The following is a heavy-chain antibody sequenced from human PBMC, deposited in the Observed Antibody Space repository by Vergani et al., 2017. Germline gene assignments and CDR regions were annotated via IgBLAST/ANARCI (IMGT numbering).Heavy chain of an antibody. Sequence: EVQLVESGGGLVQPGGSLRLSCAASGFTFSSSSMNWVRQAPGKGLEWVSYINGGSSSIYYADSVKGRFTISRDNAKKSLYLQMNSLRAEDTAVYYCARELPYGDYTFDYWGQGILVTVSS. J-gene: IGHJ4*02. CDR1: GFTFSSSS. CDR3: ARELPYGDYTFDY. D-gene: IGHD4-17*01. V-gene: IGHV3-48*01. CDR2: INGGSSSI.